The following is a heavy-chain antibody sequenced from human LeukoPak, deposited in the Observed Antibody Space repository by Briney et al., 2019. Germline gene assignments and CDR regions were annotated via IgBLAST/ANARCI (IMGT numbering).Heavy chain of an antibody. CDR3: ARHAYCGGDCVYFDY. V-gene: IGHV4-59*08. CDR1: GGSFSGYY. Sequence: PSETLSLTCAVYGGSFSGYYWSWIRQPPGKGLEWIGYIYYSGSTNYNPSLKSRVTISVDTSKNQFSLKLSSVTAADTAVYYCARHAYCGGDCVYFDYWGQGTLVTVSS. D-gene: IGHD2-21*02. J-gene: IGHJ4*02. CDR2: IYYSGST.